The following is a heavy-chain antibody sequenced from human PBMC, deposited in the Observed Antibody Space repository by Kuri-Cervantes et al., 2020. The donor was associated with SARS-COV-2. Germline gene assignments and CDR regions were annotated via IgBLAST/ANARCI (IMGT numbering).Heavy chain of an antibody. CDR2: ISHSGSTI. D-gene: IGHD6-19*01. J-gene: IGHJ4*02. V-gene: IGHV3-23*01. CDR1: GFIFSNYA. CDR3: AREGYSSGQDFDS. Sequence: GESLKISCAASGFIFSNYAMSWVRQAPGKGLEWVSTISHSGSTIHYADSAKGRFTISRDSSKNTLFLRMYSLRGDDTAIYYCAREGYSSGQDFDSWGQGALVTVSS.